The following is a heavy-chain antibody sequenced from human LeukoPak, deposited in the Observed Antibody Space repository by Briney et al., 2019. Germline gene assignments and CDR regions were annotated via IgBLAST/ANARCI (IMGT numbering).Heavy chain of an antibody. V-gene: IGHV4-30-4*01. CDR1: GGSISSGDYY. D-gene: IGHD2-21*02. Sequence: SETLSLTCTVSGGSISSGDYYWSWIRQPPGKGLEWIGYIYYSGSTYYNPSLKSRVTISVDTSKNQFSLKLSSVTAADTAVYYCDRVFMGYCGGDCYPYYFDYWGQGTLVTVSS. CDR2: IYYSGST. CDR3: DRVFMGYCGGDCYPYYFDY. J-gene: IGHJ4*02.